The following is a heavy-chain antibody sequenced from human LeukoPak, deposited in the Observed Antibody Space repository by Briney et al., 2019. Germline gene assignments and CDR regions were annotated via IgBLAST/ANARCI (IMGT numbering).Heavy chain of an antibody. V-gene: IGHV1-69*05. CDR2: IIPIFGTA. D-gene: IGHD3-22*01. CDR3: ARAVSYYYDSSGYYSYYFDY. J-gene: IGHJ4*02. Sequence: ASGKVSCKASGGTFSSYAISWVRQAPGQGLEWMGGIIPIFGTANYAQKFQGRVTITTDESTSTAYMELSSLRSEDTAVYYCARAVSYYYDSSGYYSYYFDYWGQGTLVTVSS. CDR1: GGTFSSYA.